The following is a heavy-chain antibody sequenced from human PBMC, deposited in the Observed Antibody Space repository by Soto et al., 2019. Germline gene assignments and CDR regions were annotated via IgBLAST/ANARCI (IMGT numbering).Heavy chain of an antibody. CDR3: VKDHCLGVIPVFYYFGY. V-gene: IGHV3-9*01. J-gene: IGHJ4*02. CDR2: ISWNSGST. D-gene: IGHD3-16*02. Sequence: EVQLVESGGGLVQPGRSLRLSCAASGFSFGDYAMHWVRQAPGKGLEWVAGISWNSGSTGYADSVKGRCTISRDNAKNSLYLKMNSLRAEDTACYYCVKDHCLGVIPVFYYFGYWGQGTLVTVSS. CDR1: GFSFGDYA.